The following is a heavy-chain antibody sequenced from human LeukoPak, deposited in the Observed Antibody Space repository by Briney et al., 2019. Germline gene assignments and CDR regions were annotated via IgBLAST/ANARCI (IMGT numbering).Heavy chain of an antibody. J-gene: IGHJ6*03. Sequence: PGGSLRLSCAASGITFSSYAMSWVRQAPGKGLEWVSAISGSGGSTYYADSVKGRFTISRDNSKNTLYLQMNSLRAEDTAVYYCAKSDSSGYYQYYYYYMDVWGKGTTVTVSS. CDR2: ISGSGGST. V-gene: IGHV3-23*01. CDR3: AKSDSSGYYQYYYYYMDV. CDR1: GITFSSYA. D-gene: IGHD3-22*01.